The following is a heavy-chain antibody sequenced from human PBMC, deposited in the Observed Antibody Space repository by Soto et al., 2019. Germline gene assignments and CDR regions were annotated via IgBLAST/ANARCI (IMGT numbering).Heavy chain of an antibody. CDR1: GGSISSSSYY. Sequence: SETLSLTCTVSGGSISSSSYYWGWIRQPPGKGLEWIGSIYYSGSTYYNPSLKSRVTISVDTSKNQFSLKLSSVTAADTAVYYCARQDRDGYKRVGYAFDIWGQGTMVTVSS. CDR2: IYYSGST. CDR3: ARQDRDGYKRVGYAFDI. V-gene: IGHV4-39*01. J-gene: IGHJ3*02. D-gene: IGHD5-12*01.